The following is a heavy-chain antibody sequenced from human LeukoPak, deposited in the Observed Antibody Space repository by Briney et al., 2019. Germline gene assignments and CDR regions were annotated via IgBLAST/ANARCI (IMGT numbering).Heavy chain of an antibody. D-gene: IGHD3-10*01. CDR1: GYTFTSYY. J-gene: IGHJ4*02. CDR2: INPSGGST. CDR3: TTDSGRSYFYFNF. Sequence: ASVKVSCKASGYTFTSYYMHWVRQAPGQGLEWMGIINPSGGSTSYAQKFQGRVTMTRDTSTSTVYMELRSLTSDDTAVYFCTTDSGRSYFYFNFWGQGTLVTVSS. V-gene: IGHV1-46*01.